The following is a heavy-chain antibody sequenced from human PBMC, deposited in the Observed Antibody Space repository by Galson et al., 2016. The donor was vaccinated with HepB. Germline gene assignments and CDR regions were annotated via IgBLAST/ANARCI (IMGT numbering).Heavy chain of an antibody. CDR3: ARGDIVGAIFDY. V-gene: IGHV3-30*03. D-gene: IGHD1-26*01. CDR1: GFTFSSYG. CDR2: ISYDRSNK. Sequence: SLRLSCAASGFTFSSYGMHWVRQAPGKGLEWVAVISYDRSNKYYADSVKGRFTISRDNSKNTLYLQMKSLRAEDTAVYYCARGDIVGAIFDYWGQGTLVTVSS. J-gene: IGHJ4*02.